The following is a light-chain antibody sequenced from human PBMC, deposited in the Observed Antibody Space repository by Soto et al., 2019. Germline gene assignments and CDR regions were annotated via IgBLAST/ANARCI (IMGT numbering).Light chain of an antibody. CDR3: QHLHSYPIT. V-gene: IGKV1-9*01. CDR2: AAS. CDR1: HGISSH. Sequence: DIQLTQSPSFLSASVGDRVTITCRACHGISSHLAWYQQKPGKVPNLLIYAASTLQSGVPSRFSGSGSGTEFTLTISSLQPEDFATYYCQHLHSYPITFGQGTRLEIK. J-gene: IGKJ5*01.